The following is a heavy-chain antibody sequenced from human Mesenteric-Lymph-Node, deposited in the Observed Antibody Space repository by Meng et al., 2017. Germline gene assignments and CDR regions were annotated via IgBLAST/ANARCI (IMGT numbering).Heavy chain of an antibody. CDR1: GFNIDDYA. CDR3: ARVRETYDYVWGSYRLDY. V-gene: IGHV3-9*01. Sequence: SLKISCAASGFNIDDYAMHWVRQAPGKGLEWVSGISWNSASIGYMDSVKGRFIISRDNAKNSLYLQMNSLRAEDTAVYYCARVRETYDYVWGSYRLDYWGQGTLVTVSS. J-gene: IGHJ4*02. CDR2: ISWNSASI. D-gene: IGHD3-16*02.